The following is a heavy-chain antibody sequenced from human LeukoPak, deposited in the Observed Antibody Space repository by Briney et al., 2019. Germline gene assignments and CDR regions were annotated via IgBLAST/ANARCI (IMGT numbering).Heavy chain of an antibody. CDR1: GLTFSTYG. Sequence: GGSVTLSCPLSGLTFSTYGMRWVRQAPGRGLEWLAVVSYDGSNKYYADSVKGRFTISRDNPKNTLYLQMNSLRAEDTAVYYCAKDWGNWGYGYYFDHWGQGTLVTVSS. J-gene: IGHJ4*02. CDR2: VSYDGSNK. V-gene: IGHV3-30*18. D-gene: IGHD7-27*01. CDR3: AKDWGNWGYGYYFDH.